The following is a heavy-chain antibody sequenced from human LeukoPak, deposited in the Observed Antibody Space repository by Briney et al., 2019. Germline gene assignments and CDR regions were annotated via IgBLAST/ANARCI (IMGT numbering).Heavy chain of an antibody. CDR3: ARVVVVPAAIPFDY. Sequence: KPSETLSLTCAVYGGSFSGYYWSWIRQPPGKGLEWIGEINHSGSTNYNPSPKSRVTISVDTSKNQFSLKLSSVTAADTAVYYCARVVVVPAAIPFDYWGQGTLVTVSS. CDR2: INHSGST. D-gene: IGHD2-2*02. CDR1: GGSFSGYY. J-gene: IGHJ4*02. V-gene: IGHV4-34*01.